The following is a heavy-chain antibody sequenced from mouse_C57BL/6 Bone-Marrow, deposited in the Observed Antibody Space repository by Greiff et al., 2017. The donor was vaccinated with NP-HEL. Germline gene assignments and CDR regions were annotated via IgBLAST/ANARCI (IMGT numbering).Heavy chain of an antibody. CDR2: ISYDGSN. CDR1: GYSITSGYY. J-gene: IGHJ4*01. Sequence: EVKLQESGPGLVKSSQSLSLTCSVTGYSITSGYYWNWIRQFPGNKLEWMGYISYDGSNNYNPSLKNRISLTRDTSKNQSFLKLNSVTTEYTATYYCARWPKWVYYYAMDYWGQGTSVTVSS. D-gene: IGHD1-3*01. V-gene: IGHV3-6*01. CDR3: ARWPKWVYYYAMDY.